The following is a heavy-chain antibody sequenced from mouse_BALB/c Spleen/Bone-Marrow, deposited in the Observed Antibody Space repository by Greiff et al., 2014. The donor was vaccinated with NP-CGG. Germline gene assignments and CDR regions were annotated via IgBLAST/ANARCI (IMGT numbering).Heavy chain of an antibody. J-gene: IGHJ4*01. CDR3: ARHGGNPYAMDY. CDR2: ISNGGGST. CDR1: GFTFSSYT. Sequence: EVQRVESGGGLVQPGGSLKLSCAASGFTFSSYTMSWVRQTPEKRLEWVAYISNGGGSTYYPDTVKGRFTISRDNAKNTLYLQMSSLKSEDTAMYYCARHGGNPYAMDYWGQGTSVTVSS. V-gene: IGHV5-12-2*01.